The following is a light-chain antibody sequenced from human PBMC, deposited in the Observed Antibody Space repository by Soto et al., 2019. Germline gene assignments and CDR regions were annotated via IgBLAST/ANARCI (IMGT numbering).Light chain of an antibody. CDR1: QIVSSSN. CDR3: QQYRSSPCT. CDR2: YAS. Sequence: EIGLTQSPGTLSLSPGERATLSCRASQIVSSSNLAWYQQKPGQAHRLLSYYASSRATGIPDMFSGSGSGTDFTLTIGRLEPEDLAVYCCQQYRSSPCTFGQGTLLGIK. J-gene: IGKJ5*01. V-gene: IGKV3-20*01.